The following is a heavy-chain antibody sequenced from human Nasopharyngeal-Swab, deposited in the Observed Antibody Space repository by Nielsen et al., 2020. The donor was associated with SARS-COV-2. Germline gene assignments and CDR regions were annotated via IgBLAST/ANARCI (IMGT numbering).Heavy chain of an antibody. J-gene: IGHJ4*02. Sequence: GGSLRLSCAASGFTFSNYAMSWVRQAPGKGLEWVSGISGSGGSTYYADSVKGRFTISRDNAKNSLYLQMNSLRDEDTAVYYCARERYYDFWSGYLSPDYWGQGTLVTVSS. CDR2: ISGSGGST. D-gene: IGHD3-3*01. V-gene: IGHV3-23*01. CDR3: ARERYYDFWSGYLSPDY. CDR1: GFTFSNYA.